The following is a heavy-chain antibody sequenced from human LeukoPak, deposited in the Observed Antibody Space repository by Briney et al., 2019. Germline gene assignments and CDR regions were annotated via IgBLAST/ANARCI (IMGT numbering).Heavy chain of an antibody. CDR2: IYYSGST. D-gene: IGHD4-17*01. V-gene: IGHV4-59*12. Sequence: PSETLSLTCTVSGGSISSYYWSWIRQPPGKGLEWIGYIYYSGSTNYNPSLKSRVTISVDTSKNQFSLKLSSVTAADTAVYYCARVPYGDYIAPYYYYMDVWGKGTTVTVSS. CDR3: ARVPYGDYIAPYYYYMDV. J-gene: IGHJ6*03. CDR1: GGSISSYY.